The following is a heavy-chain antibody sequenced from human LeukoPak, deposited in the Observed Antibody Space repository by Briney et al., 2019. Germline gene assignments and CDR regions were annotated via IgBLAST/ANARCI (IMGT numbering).Heavy chain of an antibody. D-gene: IGHD3-9*01. CDR3: ARHRSITVSPDAFDI. CDR2: IYPGDSDT. Sequence: GGSLKISCKGSGYSYTSFWIVWVRQMPGKGLEWRGIIYPGDSDTRYSPSFQGLVTISADKSISTAYLQWSSLKASDSAMSYCARHRSITVSPDAFDIWGQGTMVTVSS. V-gene: IGHV5-51*01. CDR1: GYSYTSFW. J-gene: IGHJ3*02.